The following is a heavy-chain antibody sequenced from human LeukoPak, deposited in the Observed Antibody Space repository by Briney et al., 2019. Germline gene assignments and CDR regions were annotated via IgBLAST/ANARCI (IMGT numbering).Heavy chain of an antibody. CDR2: IYYSGST. CDR3: AKTGGSGSYFAPHYYYGMDV. D-gene: IGHD3-10*01. CDR1: GGSISSYY. V-gene: IGHV4-39*01. J-gene: IGHJ6*02. Sequence: SETLSLTCTVSGGSISSYYWGWIRQPPGKGLEWIGSIYYSGSTYYNPSLKSRVTISVDTSKNQFSLKLSSVTAADTAVYYCAKTGGSGSYFAPHYYYGMDVWGQGTTVTVSS.